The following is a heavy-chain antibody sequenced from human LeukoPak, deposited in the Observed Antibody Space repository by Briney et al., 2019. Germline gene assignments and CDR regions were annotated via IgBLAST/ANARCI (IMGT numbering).Heavy chain of an antibody. J-gene: IGHJ6*03. Sequence: PGGSLRLSCAASGFTFSSYEMNWVRQAPGKGLEWVSYISSSGSTIYYADSVKGRFTISRDNSKNTLYLQMNSLRAEDTALYYCARDTFQYCSGGSCYYYYYMDVWGKGTTVTVSS. CDR3: ARDTFQYCSGGSCYYYYYMDV. CDR2: ISSSGSTI. CDR1: GFTFSSYE. D-gene: IGHD2-15*01. V-gene: IGHV3-48*03.